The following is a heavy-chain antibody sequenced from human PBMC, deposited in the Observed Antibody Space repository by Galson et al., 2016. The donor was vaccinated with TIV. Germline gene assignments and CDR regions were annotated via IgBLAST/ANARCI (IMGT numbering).Heavy chain of an antibody. J-gene: IGHJ4*02. D-gene: IGHD5-24*01. CDR3: AKDHRDGYNYFYYFDS. Sequence: SLRLSCAASGFPFSDHGMHWVRQAPGKGLEWLSLSSFGGGIEYYADSVKGRFTISRDNSRNTLYLQMDRLRVDDTAIYYCAKDHRDGYNYFYYFDSWGQGTLVTVSS. CDR2: SSFGGGIE. V-gene: IGHV3-30*18. CDR1: GFPFSDHG.